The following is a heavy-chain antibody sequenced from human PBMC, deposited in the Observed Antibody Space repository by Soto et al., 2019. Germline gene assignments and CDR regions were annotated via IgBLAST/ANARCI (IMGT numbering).Heavy chain of an antibody. Sequence: ASVKVSCKASGDTFTTYYINWVREATGHGLEWMGWINPNSGNIGYAQRFQGRVTMTRDTAIRTAYMEVSSLRSDDTAVYYCARGRASGSYYLLDYWGQGTLVTVSS. CDR1: GDTFTTYY. CDR2: INPNSGNI. CDR3: ARGRASGSYYLLDY. J-gene: IGHJ4*02. V-gene: IGHV1-8*01. D-gene: IGHD3-10*01.